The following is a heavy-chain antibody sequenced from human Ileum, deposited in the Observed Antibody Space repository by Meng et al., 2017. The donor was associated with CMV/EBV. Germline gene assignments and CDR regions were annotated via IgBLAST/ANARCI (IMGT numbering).Heavy chain of an antibody. CDR2: INHSGST. D-gene: IGHD2-15*01. Sequence: QVQLQPWGAGLLKPSETLSLPCAVYGGSFSGYYWSWIRQPPGKGLEWIGEINHSGSTNYNPSLKSRVTISVDTSKNQFFLKLSSVTAADTAVYYCARGVAGGPFDYWGQGTLVTVSS. CDR1: GGSFSGYY. CDR3: ARGVAGGPFDY. V-gene: IGHV4-34*01. J-gene: IGHJ4*02.